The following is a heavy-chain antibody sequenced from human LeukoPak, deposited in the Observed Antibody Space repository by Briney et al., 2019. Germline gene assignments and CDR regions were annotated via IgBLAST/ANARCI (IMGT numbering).Heavy chain of an antibody. CDR1: GFTFSSYG. J-gene: IGHJ4*02. CDR3: ARGHSSSWMSEIDY. CDR2: IRYDGSNK. D-gene: IGHD6-13*01. V-gene: IGHV3-30*02. Sequence: GGSLRLSCAASGFTFSSYGMHWVRQAPGKGQEWVAFIRYDGSNKYYADSVKGRFTISRDNSKNSLYLQMNSLRAEDTAVYYCARGHSSSWMSEIDYWGQGTLVTVSS.